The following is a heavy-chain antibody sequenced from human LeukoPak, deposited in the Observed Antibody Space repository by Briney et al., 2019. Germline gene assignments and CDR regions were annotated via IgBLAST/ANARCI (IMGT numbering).Heavy chain of an antibody. V-gene: IGHV1-69*04. D-gene: IGHD4-17*01. CDR1: GGTFSSYD. CDR2: IIPILDIA. J-gene: IGHJ4*02. CDR3: AKDLGAIYGDYDFWSGDY. Sequence: PRASVKVSCKASGGTFSSYDINWVRQAPGQGLEWMGKIIPILDIANYAQQFQGRVTLTADKSTSTAYMELSSLRSEDTAVYYCAKDLGAIYGDYDFWSGDYWGQGTLVTVSS.